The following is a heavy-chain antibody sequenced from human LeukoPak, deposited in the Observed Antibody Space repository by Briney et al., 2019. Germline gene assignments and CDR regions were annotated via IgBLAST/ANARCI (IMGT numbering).Heavy chain of an antibody. J-gene: IGHJ4*02. CDR1: GGSISSSSYC. D-gene: IGHD5-18*01. V-gene: IGHV4-39*01. CDR2: IYYSGST. CDR3: ATRSWIQLN. Sequence: SETLSLTCIVSGGSISSSSYCWGWIRQPPGKGLEWIGSIYYSGSTYYNPSLKSRVTISVDTSKNQFSLKLSSVTAADTAVYYCATRSWIQLNWGQGTLVTVSS.